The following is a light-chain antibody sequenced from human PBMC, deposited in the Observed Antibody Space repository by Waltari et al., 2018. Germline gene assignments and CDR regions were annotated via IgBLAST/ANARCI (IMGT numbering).Light chain of an antibody. Sequence: DIQMTQSPSSLSASIGDRITISCRANQTINKFLNWYQQKGSKAPKLLIFSASSLQSGVPLSFSGSGSGTDFTLTISSLQPEDCATYYCQQTYSIPYTFGQGTNLEI. CDR1: QTINKF. V-gene: IGKV1-39*01. CDR3: QQTYSIPYT. J-gene: IGKJ2*01. CDR2: SAS.